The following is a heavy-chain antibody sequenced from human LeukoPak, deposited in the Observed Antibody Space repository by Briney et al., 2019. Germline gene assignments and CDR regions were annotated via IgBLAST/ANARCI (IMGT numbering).Heavy chain of an antibody. CDR2: ISAYNGNT. CDR3: ARRIAAAGTHDAFDI. Sequence: ASVKVSCKASGYTFTSYGISWVRQAPGQGLEWMGWISAYNGNTNYAQKLQGRVTMTTDTSTSTAYMELRSLRSDDTAVYYCARRIAAAGTHDAFDIWGQGTMVTVSS. V-gene: IGHV1-18*01. D-gene: IGHD6-13*01. CDR1: GYTFTSYG. J-gene: IGHJ3*02.